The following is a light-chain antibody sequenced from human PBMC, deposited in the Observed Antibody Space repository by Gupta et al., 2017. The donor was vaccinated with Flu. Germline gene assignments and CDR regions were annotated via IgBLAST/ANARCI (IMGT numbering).Light chain of an antibody. CDR1: QSIRSN. J-gene: IGKJ2*01. CDR2: RAS. Sequence: ELVMTQSPATLSVSPGESATLSCRASQSIRSNLAWYQQKPGQAPILLLYRASTRATGIPARFSGSGSGTEFTLTISSLQSEDFAVYYCQQYNDWPPYTFGQGTKLQIK. V-gene: IGKV3-15*01. CDR3: QQYNDWPPYT.